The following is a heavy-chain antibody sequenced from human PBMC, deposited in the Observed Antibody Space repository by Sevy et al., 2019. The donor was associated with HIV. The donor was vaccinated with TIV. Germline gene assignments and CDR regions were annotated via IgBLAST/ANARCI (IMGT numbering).Heavy chain of an antibody. Sequence: SETLSLTCTVSGGSISSYYWSWIRQPPGKGLEWIGYIYYSGSTNYNPSLKSGVTISVDTSKNQFSLKLSSVTAADTAVYYCARVTAMYWFDPWGQGTLVTVSS. D-gene: IGHD5-18*01. J-gene: IGHJ5*02. CDR3: ARVTAMYWFDP. CDR2: IYYSGST. V-gene: IGHV4-59*01. CDR1: GGSISSYY.